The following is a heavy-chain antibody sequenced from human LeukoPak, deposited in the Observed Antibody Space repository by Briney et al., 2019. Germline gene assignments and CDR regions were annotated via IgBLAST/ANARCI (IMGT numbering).Heavy chain of an antibody. CDR3: ASHTVVVTATHDAFAF. D-gene: IGHD2-21*02. CDR1: GFTFKYYA. CDR2: IDGSGDDT. V-gene: IGHV3-23*01. J-gene: IGHJ3*01. Sequence: GGSLRLSCAASGFTFKYYAMTWVRQAPGKGLEWVAAIDGSGDDTYYAESVKGRFTISRDNSQNTLFLQVNSLKAEDTAVYYCASHTVVVTATHDAFAFWGQGTMVTVSS.